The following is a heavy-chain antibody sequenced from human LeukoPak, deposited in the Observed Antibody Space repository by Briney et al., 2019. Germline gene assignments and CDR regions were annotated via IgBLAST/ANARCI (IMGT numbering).Heavy chain of an antibody. V-gene: IGHV4-34*01. J-gene: IGHJ4*02. D-gene: IGHD1-26*01. CDR2: FSHSGFP. CDR3: AGHLGAWHYFDY. Sequence: SETLSLTCAIYGGSFSGYSWTWIRQPPGKGLERIGEFSHSGFPVYNPSLGGRVTISIDASKNQFSLKLNSVTAADTAVYYCAGHLGAWHYFDYWGQGTLVTVSS. CDR1: GGSFSGYS.